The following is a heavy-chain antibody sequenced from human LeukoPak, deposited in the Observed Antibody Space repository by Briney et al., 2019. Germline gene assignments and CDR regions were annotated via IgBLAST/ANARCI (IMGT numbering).Heavy chain of an antibody. CDR3: ATYYYDSSGYYYFDY. CDR1: GGSISSYY. CDR2: IYYSGST. V-gene: IGHV4-59*01. Sequence: PSETLSLTCTVSGGSISSYYWSWIRQPPGKGLEWIGYIYYSGSTNYNPSLKSRVTISVATSKNQFSLKLSSVTAADTAVYYCATYYYDSSGYYYFDYWGQGTLVTVSS. J-gene: IGHJ4*02. D-gene: IGHD3-22*01.